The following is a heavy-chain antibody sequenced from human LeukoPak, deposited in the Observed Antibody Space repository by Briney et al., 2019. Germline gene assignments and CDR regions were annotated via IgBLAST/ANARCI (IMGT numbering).Heavy chain of an antibody. V-gene: IGHV4-59*01. Sequence: SETLSLTCTVSGGSINSYYWSWIRQPPGKGLEWLGYIDYSGNTNYSPSLQSRLTISVDASKNQFSLKLTSVTAADTATYYCARRSVVTAINFDTFDIWGQGTMVTVSS. CDR3: ARRSVVTAINFDTFDI. J-gene: IGHJ3*02. D-gene: IGHD2-21*02. CDR1: GGSINSYY. CDR2: IDYSGNT.